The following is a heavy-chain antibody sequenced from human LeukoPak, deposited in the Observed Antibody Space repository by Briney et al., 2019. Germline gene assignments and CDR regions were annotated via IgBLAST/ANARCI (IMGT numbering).Heavy chain of an antibody. V-gene: IGHV1-2*02. CDR1: GYTFTSYD. CDR2: INPNSGGT. Sequence: ASVKVSCKASGYTFTSYDINWVRQAPGQGREWMGWINPNSGGTNYAQKFQGRVTMTRDTAISTAYMELSGLRSDDTAVYYCARDRVGSNDYWGQGTLVTVSS. D-gene: IGHD1-26*01. J-gene: IGHJ4*02. CDR3: ARDRVGSNDY.